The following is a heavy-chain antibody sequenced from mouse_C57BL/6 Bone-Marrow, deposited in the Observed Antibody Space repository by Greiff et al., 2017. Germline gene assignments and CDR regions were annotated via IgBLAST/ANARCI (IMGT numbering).Heavy chain of an antibody. Sequence: QVQLQQSGAELVKPGASVKISCKASGYAFSSYWMNWVKQRPGKGLEWIGQIYPGDGDTNYNGKFKGKATLTADKSSSTAYMQLRSLTSEDSAVYFCAREAPLYDDYVRFAYWGQGTLVTVAA. CDR3: AREAPLYDDYVRFAY. D-gene: IGHD2-4*01. J-gene: IGHJ3*01. CDR2: IYPGDGDT. V-gene: IGHV1-80*01. CDR1: GYAFSSYW.